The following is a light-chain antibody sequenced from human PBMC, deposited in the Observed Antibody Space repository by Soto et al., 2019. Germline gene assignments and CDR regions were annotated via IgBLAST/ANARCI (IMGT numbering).Light chain of an antibody. CDR2: GAS. J-gene: IGKJ1*01. Sequence: EIVMTRSPATLSVSPGERATLSCRASQSFSSNLAWYQQKPGQAPRLLIYGASTRATGIPARFSGSGSGTEFTLTISSLQSEDFAVYYCQQYNNWPGTFGQGTKV. CDR3: QQYNNWPGT. V-gene: IGKV3-15*01. CDR1: QSFSSN.